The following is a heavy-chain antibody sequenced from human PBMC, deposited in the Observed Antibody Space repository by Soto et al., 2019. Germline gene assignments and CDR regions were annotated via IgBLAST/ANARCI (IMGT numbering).Heavy chain of an antibody. CDR1: GYTFTSYD. D-gene: IGHD5-18*01. V-gene: IGHV1-8*01. CDR2: MNPNSGNT. Sequence: ASVKVSCKASGYTFTSYDINWVRQATGQGLEWMGWMNPNSGNTGYAQKFQGRVTMTRNTSISTAYMELSSLRSEDTAVYYCARCGYTEDWFDPCGQGTLVTVSS. CDR3: ARCGYTEDWFDP. J-gene: IGHJ5*02.